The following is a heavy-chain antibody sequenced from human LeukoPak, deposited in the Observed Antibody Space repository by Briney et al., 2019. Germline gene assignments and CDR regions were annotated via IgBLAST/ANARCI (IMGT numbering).Heavy chain of an antibody. CDR1: GYTFTSYD. CDR3: ARASGWPNNWFDP. Sequence: GASVEVSCKASGYTFTSYDINWVRQATGQGLEWMGWMNPNSGNTGYAQKFQGRVTMTRNTSISTAYMELSSLRSEDTAVYYCARASGWPNNWFDPWGQGTLVTVSS. J-gene: IGHJ5*02. V-gene: IGHV1-8*01. CDR2: MNPNSGNT. D-gene: IGHD6-19*01.